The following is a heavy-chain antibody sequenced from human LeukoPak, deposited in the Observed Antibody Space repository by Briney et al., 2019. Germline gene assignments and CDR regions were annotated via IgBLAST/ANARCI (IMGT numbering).Heavy chain of an antibody. V-gene: IGHV5-10-1*01. J-gene: IGHJ6*04. CDR2: IDPSDSYT. Sequence: GESLKISCKGSGYSFTSYWISWVRQMPEKGLEWMGRIDPSDSYTNYSPSFQGHVTISADKSISTAYLQWSSLKASDTAMYYCARLKLVRGSYYYGMDVWGKGTTVTVSS. D-gene: IGHD3-10*01. CDR1: GYSFTSYW. CDR3: ARLKLVRGSYYYGMDV.